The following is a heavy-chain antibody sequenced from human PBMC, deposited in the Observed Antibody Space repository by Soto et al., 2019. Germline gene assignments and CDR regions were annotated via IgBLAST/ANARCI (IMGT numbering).Heavy chain of an antibody. D-gene: IGHD3-22*01. J-gene: IGHJ5*02. V-gene: IGHV1-18*01. CDR2: ISAYNGNT. CDR3: ARVPTYYYDSSGYYPPSFWFDP. CDR1: GYTFTSYG. Sequence: ASVKVSCKASGYTFTSYGISWVRQAPGQGLEWMGWISAYNGNTNYAQKLQGRVTMTTDTSTSTAYMELRSLRSDDTAVYYCARVPTYYYDSSGYYPPSFWFDPWGQGTLVTLSS.